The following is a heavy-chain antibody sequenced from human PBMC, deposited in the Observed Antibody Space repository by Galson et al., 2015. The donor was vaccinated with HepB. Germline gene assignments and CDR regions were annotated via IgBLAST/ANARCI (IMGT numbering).Heavy chain of an antibody. D-gene: IGHD3-10*01. CDR1: GFTFSSYA. CDR2: ISYDGSNK. J-gene: IGHJ4*02. V-gene: IGHV3-30*04. CDR3: ARTWSEMVRGVLGGVGFDY. Sequence: SLRLSCAASGFTFSSYAMHWVRQAPGKGLEWVAVISYDGSNKYYADSVKGRFTISRDNSKNTLYLQMNSLRAEDTAVYYCARTWSEMVRGVLGGVGFDYWGQGTLVTVSS.